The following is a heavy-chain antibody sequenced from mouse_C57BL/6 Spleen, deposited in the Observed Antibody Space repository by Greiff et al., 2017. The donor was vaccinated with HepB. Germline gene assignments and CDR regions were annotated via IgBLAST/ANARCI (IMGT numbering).Heavy chain of an antibody. CDR2: IDPSDSET. CDR1: GYTFTSYW. V-gene: IGHV1-52*01. Sequence: QVQLQQPGAELVRPGSSVKLSCKASGYTFTSYWMHWVKQRPIQGLEWIGKIDPSDSETHYNQKFKDKATLTVDKSSSTAYMQLSSLTSEDSAVYYCARKDYLYAMDYWGQGTSVTVSS. CDR3: ARKDYLYAMDY. D-gene: IGHD2-4*01. J-gene: IGHJ4*01.